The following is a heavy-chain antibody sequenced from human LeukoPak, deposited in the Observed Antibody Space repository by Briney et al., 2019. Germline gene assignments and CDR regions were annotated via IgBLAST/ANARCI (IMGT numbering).Heavy chain of an antibody. Sequence: ASVKVSCKACGYIFSDYTMHWVRQAPGQRLEWMGWINGENGNTKYSQELRGRVTFTSDSSATTVYMELSSLRSEDTAVYYCARSYYYDNSGYFPTDYWGQGTLVTVSS. CDR2: INGENGNT. CDR1: GYIFSDYT. CDR3: ARSYYYDNSGYFPTDY. V-gene: IGHV1-3*03. D-gene: IGHD3-22*01. J-gene: IGHJ4*02.